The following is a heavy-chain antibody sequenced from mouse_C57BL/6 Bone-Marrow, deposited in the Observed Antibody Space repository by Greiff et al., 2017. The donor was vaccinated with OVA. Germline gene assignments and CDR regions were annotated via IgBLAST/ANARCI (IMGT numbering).Heavy chain of an antibody. V-gene: IGHV14-4*01. Sequence: EVQLQQSGAELVRPGASVKLSCTASGFNIKDDYMHWVKQRPEQGLEWIGWIDPENGDTEYASKFQGMATITADTSSNTAYLQLSSLTSEDTAVYYCTTGWFAMDYWGQGTSVTVSS. CDR3: TTGWFAMDY. J-gene: IGHJ4*01. D-gene: IGHD2-3*01. CDR2: IDPENGDT. CDR1: GFNIKDDY.